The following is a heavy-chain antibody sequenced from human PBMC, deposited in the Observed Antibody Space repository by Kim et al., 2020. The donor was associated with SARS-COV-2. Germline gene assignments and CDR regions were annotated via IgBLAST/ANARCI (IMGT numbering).Heavy chain of an antibody. J-gene: IGHJ4*02. D-gene: IGHD2-2*01. V-gene: IGHV3-23*01. CDR3: AKDVAKYCSSTSCYGDY. Sequence: VKGRFTISRDNSKNTLYLQMNSLRAEDTAVYYCAKDVAKYCSSTSCYGDYWGQGTLVTVSS.